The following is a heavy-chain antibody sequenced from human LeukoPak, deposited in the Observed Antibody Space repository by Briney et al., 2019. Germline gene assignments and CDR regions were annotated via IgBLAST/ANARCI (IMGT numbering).Heavy chain of an antibody. Sequence: GGSLRLSCAASGFTFDDYAMHWVRQAPGKGLEWVSLISWDGGSTYYADSVKGRFTISRDNSKNSLYLQMNSLRAEDTALYYCAKANAKSDLFWSGYPYPLDYWGQGTLVTVSS. J-gene: IGHJ4*02. D-gene: IGHD3-3*01. CDR3: AKANAKSDLFWSGYPYPLDY. V-gene: IGHV3-43D*03. CDR2: ISWDGGST. CDR1: GFTFDDYA.